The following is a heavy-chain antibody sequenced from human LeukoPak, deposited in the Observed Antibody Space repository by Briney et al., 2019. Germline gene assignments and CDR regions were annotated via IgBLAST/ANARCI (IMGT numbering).Heavy chain of an antibody. CDR3: ARDLNY. V-gene: IGHV3-53*01. CDR1: GFTVSRNY. J-gene: IGHJ4*02. D-gene: IGHD3-9*01. Sequence: GGSLRLSCAASGFTVSRNYMSWVRQAPGKGLEWVSVTEGGGNTDSADSVKGRFTISRDNSKNTLYLQMNSLRAEDTAVYYCARDLNYWGQGILVTVSS. CDR2: TEGGGNT.